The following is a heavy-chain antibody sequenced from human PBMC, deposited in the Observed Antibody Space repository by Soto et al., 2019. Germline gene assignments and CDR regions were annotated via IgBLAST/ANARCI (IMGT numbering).Heavy chain of an antibody. CDR3: AKATATGGGAFDI. J-gene: IGHJ3*02. CDR2: IYYSGST. Sequence: SETLSLTCTVSGGSVSSGSYYWSWIRQPPGKGLEWIGYIYYSGSTNYNPSLKSRVTISVDTSKNQFSLQMNSLTAGDTAVYYCAKATATGGGAFDICGQGTMVTVSS. D-gene: IGHD2-8*02. V-gene: IGHV4-61*01. CDR1: GGSVSSGSYY.